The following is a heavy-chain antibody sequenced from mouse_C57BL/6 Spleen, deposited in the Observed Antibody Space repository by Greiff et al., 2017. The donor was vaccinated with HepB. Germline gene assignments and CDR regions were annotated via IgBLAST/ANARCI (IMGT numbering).Heavy chain of an antibody. J-gene: IGHJ1*03. V-gene: IGHV5-12*01. CDR2: ISNGGGST. CDR1: GFTFSDYY. Sequence: EVMLVESGGGLVQPGGSLKLSCAASGFTFSDYYMYWVRQTPEKRLEWVAYISNGGGSTYYPDTVKGRFTISRDNAKNTLYLQMSRLKSEDTAMYYCARHGDYGYFDVWGTGTTVTVSS. CDR3: ARHGDYGYFDV.